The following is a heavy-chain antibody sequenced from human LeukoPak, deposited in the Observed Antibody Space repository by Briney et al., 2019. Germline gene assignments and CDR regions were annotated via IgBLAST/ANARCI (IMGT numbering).Heavy chain of an antibody. CDR3: ARGYYSGSGRYYFDF. V-gene: IGHV3-23*01. CDR1: GFTFSNYG. CDR2: IGGSGSTT. D-gene: IGHD3-10*01. J-gene: IGHJ4*02. Sequence: PGGSLRLSCAASGFTFSNYGMNWVRQAPGKGLEWISVIGGSGSTTNYADSVKGRFTISRDNSKNTLFLQMSSLRVDDTAVYYCARGYYSGSGRYYFDFWGQGTLVTVSS.